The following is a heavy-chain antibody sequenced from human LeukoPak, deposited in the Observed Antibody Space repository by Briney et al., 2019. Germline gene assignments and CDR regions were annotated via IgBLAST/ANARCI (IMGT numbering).Heavy chain of an antibody. J-gene: IGHJ6*03. V-gene: IGHV1-18*01. CDR1: TYSLITYG. CDR2: ITAYNGHT. Sequence: ASVKVSCKASTYSLITYGISWGRQAPGQGLEWMGWITAYNGHTKYDQKFQGRVTMIIDTSTSIAYMELRSLRSDDTAVYYCARVGITMVRGVILDPNYYYYMDVWGKGTTVTVSS. CDR3: ARVGITMVRGVILDPNYYYYMDV. D-gene: IGHD3-10*01.